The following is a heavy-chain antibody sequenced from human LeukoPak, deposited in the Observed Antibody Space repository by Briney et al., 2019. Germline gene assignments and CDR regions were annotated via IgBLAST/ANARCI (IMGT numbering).Heavy chain of an antibody. J-gene: IGHJ4*02. V-gene: IGHV4-34*01. CDR3: ARASPEYCTSTTCYPPLGN. CDR2: INHSGRT. CDR1: GGSFSGYY. Sequence: SETLSLTCAVHGGSFSGYYWSWLRQPPGKGLEWIGEINHSGRTNYNPSLKSRVTISVATSKNQLSLKVSSVTAADTAVYYCARASPEYCTSTTCYPPLGNWGQGTQVTVSS. D-gene: IGHD2-2*01.